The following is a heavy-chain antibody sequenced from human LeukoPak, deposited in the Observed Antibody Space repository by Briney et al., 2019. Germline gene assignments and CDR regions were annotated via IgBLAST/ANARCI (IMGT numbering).Heavy chain of an antibody. CDR3: ARAGGSTVSHSDY. Sequence: GGSLRLSCAASGFTFRSYGMHWVRQAPGKGLEWVAVISHDGSDEYYADSVKGRFTISRDNSKNTLYLQMNSLRAEDTAVYYCARAGGSTVSHSDYWGQGTLVTVSS. V-gene: IGHV3-30*03. J-gene: IGHJ4*02. D-gene: IGHD4-17*01. CDR2: ISHDGSDE. CDR1: GFTFRSYG.